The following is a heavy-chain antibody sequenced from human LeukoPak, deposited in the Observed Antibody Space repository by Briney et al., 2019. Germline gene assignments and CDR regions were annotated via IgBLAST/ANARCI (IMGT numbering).Heavy chain of an antibody. Sequence: PGKSLRLSCAASGFSLTHYGTHWVRQSPPKGLEWLALISYDGNNKFYADSVKGRFTVFRDDSKNTMYLQMNSLRAEDAAVFYCAKGAYGNYDSGAFYVDTFNEWGQGTVVIVSS. J-gene: IGHJ3*01. CDR1: GFSLTHYG. V-gene: IGHV3-30*18. CDR3: AKGAYGNYDSGAFYVDTFNE. D-gene: IGHD3-10*01. CDR2: ISYDGNNK.